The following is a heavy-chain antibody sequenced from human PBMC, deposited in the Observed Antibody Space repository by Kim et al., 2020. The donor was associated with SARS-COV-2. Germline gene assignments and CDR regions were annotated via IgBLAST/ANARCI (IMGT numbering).Heavy chain of an antibody. V-gene: IGHV4-4*02. D-gene: IGHD1-20*01. CDR3: ARACITGTTWDSLLAGCTASEFDP. J-gene: IGHJ5*02. CDR1: GGSISSSNW. CDR2: IYHSGST. Sequence: SETLSLTCAVSGGSISSSNWWSWVRQPPGKGLEWIGEIYHSGSTNYNPSLKSRVTISVDKSKNQFSLKLSSVTAADTAVYYCARACITGTTWDSLLAGCTASEFDPWGQGTLVTVSS.